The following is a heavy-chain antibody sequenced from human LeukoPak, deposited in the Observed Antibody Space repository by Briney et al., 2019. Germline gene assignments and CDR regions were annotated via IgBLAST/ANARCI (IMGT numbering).Heavy chain of an antibody. Sequence: ASVKVSCKASGYTFTSYGISWVRQAPGQGLEWMGWISGYNGNTNYAQNLQGKVTMTTDTSTSTAYVELRSLRSDDTAVYYCATPLDYYDRSGYHQGGDWGQGTLVTVSS. J-gene: IGHJ4*02. D-gene: IGHD3-22*01. V-gene: IGHV1-18*01. CDR2: ISGYNGNT. CDR1: GYTFTSYG. CDR3: ATPLDYYDRSGYHQGGD.